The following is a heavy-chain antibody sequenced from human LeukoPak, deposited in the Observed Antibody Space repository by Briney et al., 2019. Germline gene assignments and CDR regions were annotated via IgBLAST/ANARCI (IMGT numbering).Heavy chain of an antibody. CDR2: INPNSGGT. V-gene: IGHV1-2*02. Sequence: ASVKVSCKASGYTFTGYYMHWVRQAPGQGLEWMGWINPNSGGTNYAQKSQGRVTMTRDTSISTAYMELSRLTSDDTAVYYCARQTYGSGSHPRQFWFDPWGQGSLVTVSS. CDR1: GYTFTGYY. D-gene: IGHD3-10*01. J-gene: IGHJ5*02. CDR3: ARQTYGSGSHPRQFWFDP.